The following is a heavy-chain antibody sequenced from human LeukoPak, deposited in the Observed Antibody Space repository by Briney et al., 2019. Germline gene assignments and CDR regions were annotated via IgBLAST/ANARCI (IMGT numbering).Heavy chain of an antibody. CDR3: GAGVYFFDY. CDR1: GFTFSDYA. CDR2: IWFDGSNK. J-gene: IGHJ4*02. V-gene: IGHV3-30*04. Sequence: GGSLRLSCAASGFTFSDYAMHWVRQAPGKGLEWVAVIWFDGSNKYYADSVKGRFTISRDNSKNTLYLQMDSLSPEDTAVYYCGAGVYFFDYWGQGTLVTVSS. D-gene: IGHD6-19*01.